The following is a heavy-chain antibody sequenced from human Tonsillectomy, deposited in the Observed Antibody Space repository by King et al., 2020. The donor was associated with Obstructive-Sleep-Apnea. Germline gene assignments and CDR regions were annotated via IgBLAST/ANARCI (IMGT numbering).Heavy chain of an antibody. CDR1: EFTLSFYA. Sequence: VQLVESGGGVVQPGRSLRLSCAASEFTLSFYALHWVRQAPGRGLEWVAVITHDGSNEYYADSVKGRFIISRDNSKDTLQLQMNSLRPEDTAIYYCARVPSSGYLESSGFDFWGQGALVTVPS. J-gene: IGHJ4*02. CDR3: ARVPSSGYLESSGFDF. CDR2: ITHDGSNE. D-gene: IGHD3-22*01. V-gene: IGHV3-30-3*01.